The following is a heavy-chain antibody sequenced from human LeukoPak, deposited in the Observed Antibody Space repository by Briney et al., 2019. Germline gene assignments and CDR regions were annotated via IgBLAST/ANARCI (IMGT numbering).Heavy chain of an antibody. J-gene: IGHJ4*02. CDR1: GFTFSSYG. V-gene: IGHV3-30*02. CDR3: AKGYYYGSGHRKGYFDY. Sequence: RSGGSLRLSCAASGFTFSSYGMHWVRQAPGKGLEWVAFIRYDGSNKYYADSVKGRFTISRDNSKNTLYLQMNSLRAEDTAVYYCAKGYYYGSGHRKGYFDYWGQGTLVTVSS. D-gene: IGHD3-10*01. CDR2: IRYDGSNK.